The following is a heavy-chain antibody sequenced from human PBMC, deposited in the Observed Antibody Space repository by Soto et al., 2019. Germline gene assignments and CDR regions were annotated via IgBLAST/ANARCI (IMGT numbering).Heavy chain of an antibody. CDR1: GVTFSSET. V-gene: IGHV1-69*01. Sequence: QVQLVQSGADVKQPGSSVKVSCQASGVTFSSETLGWVRQAPGPGLEWVGVIIPLFGTASYAQKVQGRVTITADESTSTVYMELSSLRSDDTAVYFCATELGENPASPFDAWGQGTLVTVSS. CDR2: IIPLFGTA. D-gene: IGHD3-10*01. CDR3: ATELGENPASPFDA. J-gene: IGHJ4*02.